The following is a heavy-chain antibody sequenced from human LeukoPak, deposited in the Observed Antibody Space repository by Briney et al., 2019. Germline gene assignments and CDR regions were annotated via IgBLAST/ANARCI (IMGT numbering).Heavy chain of an antibody. V-gene: IGHV4-59*08. D-gene: IGHD5-12*01. CDR3: ARHSRGYDSEFGY. J-gene: IGHJ4*02. Sequence: ASETLSLTCTVSGDSIITYYWSWIRQPPGKGLEWIGCMYYSGSTNYNPSLKSRVTISVDKSRNQFSLTRGSLTATYTAVYYCARHSRGYDSEFGYWGQGTLVTVSS. CDR1: GDSIITYY. CDR2: MYYSGST.